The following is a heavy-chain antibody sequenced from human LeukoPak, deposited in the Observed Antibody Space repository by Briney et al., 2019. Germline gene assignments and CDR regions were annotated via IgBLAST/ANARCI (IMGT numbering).Heavy chain of an antibody. J-gene: IGHJ3*02. CDR3: ARAELLRYDAFDI. Sequence: SVTVSCKASGGTFSSYTISWERQAPGQGLEWMGGIIPIFGTANYAQKFQGRVTITADESTSTAYMELSSLRSDDTAVHYCARAELLRYDAFDIWGQGTMVTVSS. D-gene: IGHD1-26*01. CDR2: IIPIFGTA. V-gene: IGHV1-69*13. CDR1: GGTFSSYT.